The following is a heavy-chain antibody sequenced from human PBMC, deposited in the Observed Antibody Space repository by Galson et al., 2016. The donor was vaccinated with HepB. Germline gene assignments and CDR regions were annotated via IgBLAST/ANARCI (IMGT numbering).Heavy chain of an antibody. D-gene: IGHD1-14*01. CDR1: GDSITNGHFY. CDR2: VYYIGTT. J-gene: IGHJ1*01. Sequence: LSLTCTVSGDSITNGHFYWSWVCQIAGKGLEWIGNVYYIGTTHYNPSLRSRVSMSIDTSNSQFSLRLDSVTAADTAVYFCATNTTHLPPFQHWGQGIPVVVSS. V-gene: IGHV4-30-4*01. CDR3: ATNTTHLPPFQH.